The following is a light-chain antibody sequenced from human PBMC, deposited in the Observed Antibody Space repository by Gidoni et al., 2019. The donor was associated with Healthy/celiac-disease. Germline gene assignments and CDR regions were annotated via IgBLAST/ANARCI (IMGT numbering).Light chain of an antibody. CDR1: QSVSSSY. V-gene: IGKV3-20*01. CDR3: QQYGSSPVA. Sequence: EIVLTPSPGTLSLSPGERATLSCRASQSVSSSYLPWYQQNPGQAPRLLIYGAYSRATGIPDRFSGSVSGTDFTLTISRLEPEDFAVDYCQQYGSSPVAFGQGTKVEIK. J-gene: IGKJ1*01. CDR2: GAY.